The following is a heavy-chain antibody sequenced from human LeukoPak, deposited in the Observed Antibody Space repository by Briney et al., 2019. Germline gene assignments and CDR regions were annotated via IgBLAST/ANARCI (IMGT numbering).Heavy chain of an antibody. CDR3: ARDRGMVRGVIIEYYFDY. CDR2: ISSSSSTI. J-gene: IGHJ4*02. V-gene: IGHV3-48*01. D-gene: IGHD3-10*01. Sequence: GGSLRLSCAASGFTFSSYSMNWVRQAPGKGLEWVSYISSSSSTIYYADSVKGRFTISRDNAKNSLYLQMNSLRAEDTAVYYCARDRGMVRGVIIEYYFDYWGQGTLVTVSS. CDR1: GFTFSSYS.